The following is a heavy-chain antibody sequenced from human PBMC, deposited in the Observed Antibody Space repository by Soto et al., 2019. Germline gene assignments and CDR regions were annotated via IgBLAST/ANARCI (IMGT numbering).Heavy chain of an antibody. V-gene: IGHV3-23*01. Sequence: EVQLLESGGGLVQPGGSLRLSCAASGFAFNTYAMDWVRQAPGKGLEWVSSISGSGDRTYYADPVKGRFTISRDNSENTLYLEMNSLRAEDTAVYYCANSDRGGSGNSNFWGQGTLVTVSS. D-gene: IGHD3-10*01. CDR2: ISGSGDRT. CDR1: GFAFNTYA. CDR3: ANSDRGGSGNSNF. J-gene: IGHJ4*02.